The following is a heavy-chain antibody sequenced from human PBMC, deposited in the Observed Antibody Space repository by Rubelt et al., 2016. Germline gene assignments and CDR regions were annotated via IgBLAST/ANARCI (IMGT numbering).Heavy chain of an antibody. D-gene: IGHD6-13*01. CDR1: GGSIGSSTYY. Sequence: QLQLQESGPGLVKPSETLSLTCTVSGGSIGSSTYYWGWIRQPPGKGLEWIAEISQSGIINDNPSLERRVTVSVDISKNQVALKLISVTATDTAVYYCARHESAGSSWPFDDWGQGTQVTVSS. CDR3: ARHESAGSSWPFDD. CDR2: ISQSGII. J-gene: IGHJ4*02. V-gene: IGHV4-39*01.